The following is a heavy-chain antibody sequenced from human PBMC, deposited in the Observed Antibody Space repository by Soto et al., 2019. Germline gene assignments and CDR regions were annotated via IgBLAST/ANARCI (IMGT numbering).Heavy chain of an antibody. V-gene: IGHV1-69*01. Sequence: QVQLLQSGAEVTKPGSSVKVSCKAPGGTFSSYAISWVRQAPGQGLEWMGGIIPIFGTANYAQKFQGRVTITADESTITAYMELSSLRSEGTAVDYCARVRERPYCYSGMDVWGQGNTVTVSS. CDR1: GGTFSSYA. CDR2: IIPIFGTA. CDR3: ARVRERPYCYSGMDV. D-gene: IGHD1-1*01. J-gene: IGHJ6*02.